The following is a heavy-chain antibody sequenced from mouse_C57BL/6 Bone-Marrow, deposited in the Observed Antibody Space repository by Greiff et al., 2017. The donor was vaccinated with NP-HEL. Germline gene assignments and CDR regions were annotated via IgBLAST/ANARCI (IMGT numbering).Heavy chain of an antibody. Sequence: EVNVVESGGGLVKPGGSLKLSCAASGFTFSSYAMSWVRQTPEKRLEWVATISDGGSYTYYPDNVKGRFTISRDNAKNNLYLQMSHLKSEDTAMYYCARLYGSSPTWFAYWGQGTLVTVSA. J-gene: IGHJ3*01. CDR2: ISDGGSYT. V-gene: IGHV5-4*03. CDR1: GFTFSSYA. D-gene: IGHD1-1*01. CDR3: ARLYGSSPTWFAY.